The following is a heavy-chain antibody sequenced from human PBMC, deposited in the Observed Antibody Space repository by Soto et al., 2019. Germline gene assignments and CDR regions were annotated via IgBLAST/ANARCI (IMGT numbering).Heavy chain of an antibody. D-gene: IGHD6-19*01. CDR3: AKVGMVGTVLGSWFDP. CDR2: IYTRGST. V-gene: IGHV4-4*07. Sequence: SETLSLTCTVSGGSISTYYWSWIRQPAGKGLEWIGRIYTRGSTNYNPSLKSRVTMSVDTSKNQFSLKLSSVTAADTGVYYCAKVGMVGTVLGSWFDPWGQGILVTVSS. CDR1: GGSISTYY. J-gene: IGHJ5*02.